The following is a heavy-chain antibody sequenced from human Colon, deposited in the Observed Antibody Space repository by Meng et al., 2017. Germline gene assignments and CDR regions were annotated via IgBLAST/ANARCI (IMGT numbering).Heavy chain of an antibody. CDR3: AKDRLDGYNYNFDY. J-gene: IGHJ4*02. V-gene: IGHV3-30*18. CDR1: GFTFSSYG. Sequence: QVQLVESGGGVVQPGRSLRLSCAASGFTFSSYGMHWFRQAPGKGLEWVAVISNDGSSKYCADSVKGRFTISRDNSKNTLNLQMNSLRAEDTAVYYCAKDRLDGYNYNFDYWGQGILVTVSS. D-gene: IGHD5-24*01. CDR2: ISNDGSSK.